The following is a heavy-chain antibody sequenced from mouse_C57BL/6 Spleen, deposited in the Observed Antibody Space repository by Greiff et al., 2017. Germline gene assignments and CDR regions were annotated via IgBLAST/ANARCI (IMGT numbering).Heavy chain of an antibody. D-gene: IGHD2-1*01. CDR2: IYPGDGDT. V-gene: IGHV1-82*01. Sequence: VKLQHSGPELVKPGASVKISCKASGYAFSSSWMNWVKQRPGKGLEWIGRIYPGDGDTNYNGKFKGKATLTADKSSSTAYMQLSSLTSEDSAVYFCARDGNDYFDYWGQGTTLTVSS. CDR3: ARDGNDYFDY. J-gene: IGHJ2*01. CDR1: GYAFSSSW.